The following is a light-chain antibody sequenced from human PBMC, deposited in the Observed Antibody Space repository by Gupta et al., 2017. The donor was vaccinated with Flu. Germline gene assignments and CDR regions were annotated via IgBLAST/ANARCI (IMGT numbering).Light chain of an antibody. CDR2: DAS. J-gene: IGKJ4*01. Sequence: DIQMTQSPSSLSASVGDRVTITCQASQDISNYLNWYQQKPGKAPKLLIYDASNLETGVPSRFSGSSSGTDFTFTISSLQPEDVAKYYCQHEDKSPLTFGGGTKVEIK. CDR1: QDISNY. V-gene: IGKV1-33*01. CDR3: QHEDKSPLT.